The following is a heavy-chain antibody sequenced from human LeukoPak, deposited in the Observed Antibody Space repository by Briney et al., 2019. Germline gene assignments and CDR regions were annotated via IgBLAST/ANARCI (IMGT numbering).Heavy chain of an antibody. D-gene: IGHD1-1*01. V-gene: IGHV4-30-4*01. Sequence: PSQTLSLTCTVSGGSINSGDYYWSWMRQPPGKGLEWIGYIYYSGSTYYNPSLKSRVTISVDTSKNQFSLKLSSETAADTAVYYCARVQGGCVDHWGQGTLVTVSS. CDR2: IYYSGST. CDR1: GGSINSGDYY. J-gene: IGHJ4*02. CDR3: ARVQGGCVDH.